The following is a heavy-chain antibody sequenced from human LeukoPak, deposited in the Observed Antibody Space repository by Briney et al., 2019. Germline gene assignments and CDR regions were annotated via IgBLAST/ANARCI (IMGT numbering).Heavy chain of an antibody. J-gene: IGHJ4*02. D-gene: IGHD3-3*01. Sequence: PSETLSLTCTVSGGSISSSSYYWGWIREPPGKGLEWIGSIYYSGSTYYNPSLKSRVTISVDTSKNQFSLKLSSVTAADTAVYYCARDQFLGVYFYWGQGTLVTVSS. V-gene: IGHV4-39*07. CDR3: ARDQFLGVYFY. CDR1: GGSISSSSYY. CDR2: IYYSGST.